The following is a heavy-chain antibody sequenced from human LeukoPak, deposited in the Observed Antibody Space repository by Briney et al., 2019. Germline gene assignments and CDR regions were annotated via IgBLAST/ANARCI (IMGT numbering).Heavy chain of an antibody. J-gene: IGHJ4*02. Sequence: KSSETLSLTCTVSGGSISSYYWSWIRQPPGKGLEWIGYIYYSGSTNYNPSLKSRVTISVDTSKNQFSLKLSSVTAADTAVYYCARGGYSYGYQGGFDYWGQGTLVTVSS. D-gene: IGHD5-18*01. CDR3: ARGGYSYGYQGGFDY. CDR1: GGSISSYY. CDR2: IYYSGST. V-gene: IGHV4-59*01.